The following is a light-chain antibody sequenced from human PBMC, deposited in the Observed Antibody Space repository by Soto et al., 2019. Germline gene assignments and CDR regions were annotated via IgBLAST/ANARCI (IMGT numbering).Light chain of an antibody. CDR3: SSYTTSSTYV. CDR1: SSDVGGYNY. J-gene: IGLJ1*01. CDR2: DVG. Sequence: QSALTQPASVSGSPGQSSTISCTRTSSDVGGYNYVSWYQQHPGKAPKLMIYDVGNRPSGVSDRFSGSKSGNTASLTISGLQAEDEADYYCSSYTTSSTYVFGTGTKVTVL. V-gene: IGLV2-14*01.